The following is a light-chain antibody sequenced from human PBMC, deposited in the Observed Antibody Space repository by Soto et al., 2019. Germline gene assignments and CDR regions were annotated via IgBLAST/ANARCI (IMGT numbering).Light chain of an antibody. CDR1: QSIRDN. CDR2: GAS. J-gene: IGKJ2*01. V-gene: IGKV3-15*01. CDR3: QQYDYWPPYT. Sequence: EIVMTQSPATLPVSPGERAIVSCRASQSIRDNLAWYQQTPGRAPRLLIYGASIRATGVPARFSGSGSGTEFTLTISSLQSEDFAVYYCQQYDYWPPYTFGQGTKVEI.